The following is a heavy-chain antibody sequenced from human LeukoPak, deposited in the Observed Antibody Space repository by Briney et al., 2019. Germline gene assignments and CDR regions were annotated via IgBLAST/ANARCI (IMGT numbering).Heavy chain of an antibody. D-gene: IGHD2-2*01. V-gene: IGHV4-39*02. J-gene: IGHJ5*02. Sequence: RSSETLSLTCTVSGGSISSNDYYWGWIRQPPGKGLEWIASIYYSGTTHYNPSLKSRVTMSVDTSKNQFSLKLSSVTAADTAVYYCAREEYVVVVPAATGFDPWGQGTLVTVSS. CDR3: AREEYVVVVPAATGFDP. CDR2: IYYSGTT. CDR1: GGSISSNDYY.